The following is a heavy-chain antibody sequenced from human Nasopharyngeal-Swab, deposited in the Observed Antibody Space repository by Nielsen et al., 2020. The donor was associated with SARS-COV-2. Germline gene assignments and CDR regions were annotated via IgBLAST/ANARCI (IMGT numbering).Heavy chain of an antibody. V-gene: IGHV3-23*01. D-gene: IGHD6-19*01. Sequence: WIRQPPGKGLEWVSAISGSGGSTYYADSVKGRFTISRDNAKNSLYLQMNSLRAEDTALYYCAKAAVAGTYYYYYMDVWGKGTTVTVSS. CDR3: AKAAVAGTYYYYYMDV. CDR2: ISGSGGST. J-gene: IGHJ6*03.